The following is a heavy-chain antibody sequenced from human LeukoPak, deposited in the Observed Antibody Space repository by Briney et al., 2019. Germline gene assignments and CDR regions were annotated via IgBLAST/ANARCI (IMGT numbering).Heavy chain of an antibody. V-gene: IGHV4-39*07. CDR3: AIKPRWIKEGNYYDSSGYSGEFDY. J-gene: IGHJ4*02. CDR1: GGSISSSSYY. D-gene: IGHD3-22*01. Sequence: PSETLSLTCTVSGGSISSSSYYWGWIRQPPGKGLEWIGSIYYSGSTYYNPSLKSRVTISVDTSKNQFSLKLSSVTAADTAVYYCAIKPRWIKEGNYYDSSGYSGEFDYWGQGTLVTVSS. CDR2: IYYSGST.